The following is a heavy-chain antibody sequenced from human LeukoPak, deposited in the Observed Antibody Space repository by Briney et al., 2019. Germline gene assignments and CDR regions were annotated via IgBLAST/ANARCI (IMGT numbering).Heavy chain of an antibody. V-gene: IGHV4-59*01. J-gene: IGHJ4*02. CDR3: ARETATGYFDY. CDR2: IYYSGST. Sequence: SETLSLTCTVSGGSISSYYWSWIRQPPGKGLEWIGYIYYSGSTNYNPSLKSRVTISVDTSKNQFSLKLSSVTAADTAVYYCARETATGYFDYWGQGTLVTFSS. D-gene: IGHD5-12*01. CDR1: GGSISSYY.